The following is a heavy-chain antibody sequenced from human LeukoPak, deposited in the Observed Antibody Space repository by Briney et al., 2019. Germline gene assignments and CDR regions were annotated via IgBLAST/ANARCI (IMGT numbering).Heavy chain of an antibody. CDR3: AKDSKRWKTYYYEAGSYYFDY. CDR2: ISGSGGST. J-gene: IGHJ4*02. D-gene: IGHD3-10*01. Sequence: GGSLRLSCGASGFTFSSYAMSWVRQAPGKGLEWVSAISGSGGSTYYADSVKGRFTISRDNSKNTLYLQMNSLRPEDTAVYYCAKDSKRWKTYYYEAGSYYFDYWGQGTRVTVSS. V-gene: IGHV3-23*01. CDR1: GFTFSSYA.